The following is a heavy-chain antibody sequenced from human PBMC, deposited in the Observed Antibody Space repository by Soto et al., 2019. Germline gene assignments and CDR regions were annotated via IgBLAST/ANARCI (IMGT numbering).Heavy chain of an antibody. D-gene: IGHD1-7*01. CDR3: AKDRVGGTFYTPLGF. J-gene: IGHJ4*02. V-gene: IGHV3-30*18. CDR1: GFNFDNYG. CDR2: ITYDGSFQ. Sequence: QVQLVESGGGVVQPGGSLRLSCQASGFNFDNYGMHWVRQAPGQGLEWVAVITYDGSFQYYADSVKGRFTISRDNSKNTLFLHLNTLKPEDTAVYHCAKDRVGGTFYTPLGFWGQGTLVTVSS.